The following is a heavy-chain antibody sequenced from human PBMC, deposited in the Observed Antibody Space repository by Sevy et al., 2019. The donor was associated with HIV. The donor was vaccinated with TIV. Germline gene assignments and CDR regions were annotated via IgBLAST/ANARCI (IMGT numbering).Heavy chain of an antibody. J-gene: IGHJ4*02. CDR2: INPNSGGT. Sequence: ASVKVSCKASGYTFTGYYMHWVRQAPGQGLEWMGWINPNSGGTDYAQKFQGRVTMTRDTSISIAYMELSRLRSDDTAVYFCAKDQWGIAAAGTGVFDYWGQGALVTVSS. V-gene: IGHV1-2*02. D-gene: IGHD6-13*01. CDR3: AKDQWGIAAAGTGVFDY. CDR1: GYTFTGYY.